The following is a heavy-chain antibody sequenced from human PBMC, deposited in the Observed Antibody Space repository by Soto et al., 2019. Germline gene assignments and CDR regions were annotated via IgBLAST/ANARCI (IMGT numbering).Heavy chain of an antibody. CDR2: IYYSVST. CDR1: GGSISSSSYY. CDR3: ARLYGSSLFDY. V-gene: IGHV4-39*01. J-gene: IGHJ4*02. D-gene: IGHD6-6*01. Sequence: QLQLQESGPGLVKPSETLSLTCTVSGGSISSSSYYWGWIRQPPGKGLEWIGTIYYSVSTYYNPSLQSRGTISVDTSKNQFSLKLSSVTAADTAVYYCARLYGSSLFDYWGQGTLVTVSS.